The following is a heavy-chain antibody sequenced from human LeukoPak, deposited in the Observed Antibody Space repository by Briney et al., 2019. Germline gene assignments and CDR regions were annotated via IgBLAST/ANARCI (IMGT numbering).Heavy chain of an antibody. Sequence: GGSLRLPCAASGFTFSSYGMHWVRQAPGKGLEWVAFIRYDGSNKYYADSVKGRFTISRDNSKNTLYLQMNSLRAEDTAVYYCAKAHRSYYYYYMDVWGKGTTVTISS. J-gene: IGHJ6*03. V-gene: IGHV3-30*02. CDR2: IRYDGSNK. CDR3: AKAHRSYYYYYMDV. CDR1: GFTFSSYG.